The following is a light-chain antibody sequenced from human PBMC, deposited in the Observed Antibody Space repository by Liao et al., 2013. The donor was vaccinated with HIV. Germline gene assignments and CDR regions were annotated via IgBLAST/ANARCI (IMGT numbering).Light chain of an antibody. J-gene: IGLJ2*01. Sequence: SYELTQPPSVSVSPGQTASITCSGDKLGDKYAFWYQQRPGQSPVLVMYEDSQRPSGIPERFSGSTSGNTATLTISETQAVDEADYYCQSWDSDTVVFGGGTKLTVL. V-gene: IGLV3-1*01. CDR1: KLGDKY. CDR3: QSWDSDTVV. CDR2: EDS.